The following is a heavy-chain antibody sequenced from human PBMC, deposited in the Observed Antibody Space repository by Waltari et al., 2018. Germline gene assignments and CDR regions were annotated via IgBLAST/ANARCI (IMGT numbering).Heavy chain of an antibody. CDR3: AKEPYGDYGFDY. D-gene: IGHD4-17*01. J-gene: IGHJ4*02. Sequence: QVQLVESGGGVVQPGRSLRLSCAASGFTFSSYGMHWVRQAPGKGLEWVAVISYDGSNKYYADSVKGRFTISRDNSKNTLYLQMNSLRAEDTAVYYCAKEPYGDYGFDYWGQGTLVTVSS. CDR2: ISYDGSNK. V-gene: IGHV3-30*18. CDR1: GFTFSSYG.